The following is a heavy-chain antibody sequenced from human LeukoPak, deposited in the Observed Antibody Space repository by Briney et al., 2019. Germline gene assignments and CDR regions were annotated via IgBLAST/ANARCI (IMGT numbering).Heavy chain of an antibody. Sequence: ASVKVSCKASGYTFTGYYMHWVRQAPGQGLEWMGWINPNSGGTNYAQKFQGRVTMTRDTSISTAYMELSRLRSDDTAVYYCAKFDDSYRSNSYYYLDVWGKGTTVPVS. CDR1: GYTFTGYY. CDR3: AKFDDSYRSNSYYYLDV. CDR2: INPNSGGT. V-gene: IGHV1-2*02. J-gene: IGHJ6*03. D-gene: IGHD5-18*01.